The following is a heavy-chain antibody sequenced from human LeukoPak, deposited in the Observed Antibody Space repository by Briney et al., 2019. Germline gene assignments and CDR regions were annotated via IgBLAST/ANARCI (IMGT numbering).Heavy chain of an antibody. D-gene: IGHD3-22*01. CDR3: ATAPGRGYYFAWFDP. CDR1: GYTLTELS. V-gene: IGHV1-24*01. J-gene: IGHJ5*02. CDR2: FDPEDGET. Sequence: GAPVKVSCKVSGYTLTELSMHWVRQAPGKGLEWMGGFDPEDGETIYAQKFQGRVTMTEDTSTDTAYMELSSLRSEDTAVYYCATAPGRGYYFAWFDPWGQGTLVTVSS.